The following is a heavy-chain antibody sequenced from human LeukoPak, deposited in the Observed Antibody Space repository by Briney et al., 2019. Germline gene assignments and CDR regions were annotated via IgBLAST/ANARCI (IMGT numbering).Heavy chain of an antibody. Sequence: GGSLRISCAASGITFSSHAMTWVRQAPGKGLEWVAAIRNNGATTDYADSVKGRFTISRDNSKSTLYLQMNSLRAEDTAVYYCARAYHDSGCLIDYWGQGTLVTVSS. CDR3: ARAYHDSGCLIDY. CDR1: GITFSSHA. CDR2: IRNNGATT. D-gene: IGHD6-19*01. V-gene: IGHV3-23*01. J-gene: IGHJ4*02.